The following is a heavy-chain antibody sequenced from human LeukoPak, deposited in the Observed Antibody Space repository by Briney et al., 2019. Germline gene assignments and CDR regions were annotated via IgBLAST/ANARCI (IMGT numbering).Heavy chain of an antibody. D-gene: IGHD6-6*01. CDR2: VSSSGSS. J-gene: IGHJ4*02. CDR1: GGSISNYY. V-gene: IGHV4-4*07. Sequence: SETLSLTCTVSGGSISNYYWAWIRQPVGRELEWIGRVSSSGSSNYNPSLESRVTISLDTSKNQFSLKLSSVTAADTAVYYCARAREFSSSSGRSYYFDYWGQGTLVTVSS. CDR3: ARAREFSSSSGRSYYFDY.